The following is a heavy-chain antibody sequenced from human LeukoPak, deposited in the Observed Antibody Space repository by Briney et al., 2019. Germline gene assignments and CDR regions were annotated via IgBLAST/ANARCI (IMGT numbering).Heavy chain of an antibody. J-gene: IGHJ4*02. CDR2: VHLDGRT. CDR3: AREGGFYRPLDY. D-gene: IGHD6-25*01. CDR1: GGSVSSTNW. Sequence: PSETLSLTCGVSGGSVSSTNWWTWIRQPPGKGLGWIGEVHLDGRTNFNPSLKGRLTMSVDLSENHVSLKLTSVTAADTAVYYCAREGGFYRPLDYSGQGTLVTVSS. V-gene: IGHV4-4*02.